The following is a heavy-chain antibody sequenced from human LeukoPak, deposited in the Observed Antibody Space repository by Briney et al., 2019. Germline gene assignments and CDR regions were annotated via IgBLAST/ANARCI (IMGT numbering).Heavy chain of an antibody. CDR2: ISSNGGST. CDR3: VSRYYYDSSGTN. V-gene: IGHV3-64D*09. D-gene: IGHD3-22*01. CDR1: GFTFSSYA. J-gene: IGHJ4*02. Sequence: GGPLRLSCSASGFTFSSYAMHWVRKAPGKGLEYVSAISSNGGSTYYADSVKGRFTISRDNSKNTLYLQMSSLRAEDTAVYYCVSRYYYDSSGTNWGQGTLVTVSS.